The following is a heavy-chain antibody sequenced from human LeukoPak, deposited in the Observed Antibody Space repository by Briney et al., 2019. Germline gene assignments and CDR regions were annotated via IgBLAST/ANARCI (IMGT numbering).Heavy chain of an antibody. CDR1: GGSISNYY. V-gene: IGHV4-59*01. CDR2: IYYSGST. J-gene: IGHJ5*01. Sequence: KPSETLSLTCTVSGGSISNYYWSWIRQPPGKGLEWIGYIYYSGSTNYNPSLKSRVTISVDTSKNQVSLKLSSVTAADTAVYFCARTYNWFESWGQGTPVTVSS. CDR3: ARTYNWFES.